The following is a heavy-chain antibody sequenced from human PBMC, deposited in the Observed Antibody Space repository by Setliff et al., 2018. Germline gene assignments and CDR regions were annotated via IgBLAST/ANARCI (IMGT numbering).Heavy chain of an antibody. J-gene: IGHJ3*02. Sequence: SGPTLVNPTETLTLTCTVSGFSLSNVGTGVTWIRQPPGKALEWLAHIFSNDQKSYNSSLKSRVTISKDTSKSQVVLTMTNMDPVDTATYFCARDHSGWYGGAFDIWGPGTMVTVSS. CDR2: IFSNDQK. V-gene: IGHV2-26*01. D-gene: IGHD6-19*01. CDR1: GFSLSNVGTG. CDR3: ARDHSGWYGGAFDI.